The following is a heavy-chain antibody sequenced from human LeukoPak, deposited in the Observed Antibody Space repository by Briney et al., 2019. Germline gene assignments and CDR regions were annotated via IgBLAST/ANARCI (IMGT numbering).Heavy chain of an antibody. D-gene: IGHD1-14*01. V-gene: IGHV1-46*01. CDR3: ARALTVVGTTVEYFDY. CDR2: INPSGDST. J-gene: IGHJ4*02. Sequence: ASVKVSCKASGYTFSSNYLHWVRQAPGQGLEWMGLINPSGDSTSYAQKFQGRVTMTRDTSTTTVYMDLSNLRSEDTAVYYCARALTVVGTTVEYFDYWGQGTLVTVSS. CDR1: GYTFSSNY.